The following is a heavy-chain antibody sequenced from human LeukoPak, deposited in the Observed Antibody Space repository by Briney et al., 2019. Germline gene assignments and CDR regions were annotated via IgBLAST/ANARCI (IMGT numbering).Heavy chain of an antibody. V-gene: IGHV4-59*12. Sequence: KASETLSLTCTVSGGSISSYYWSWIRQPPGKGLEWIAYIYYSGSTNYNPSLKSRVTISVDTSKNQFSLKLSSVTAADTAVYYCARETRYYYDSSGYYGGFDYWGQGTLVTVSS. CDR3: ARETRYYYDSSGYYGGFDY. J-gene: IGHJ4*02. CDR2: IYYSGST. CDR1: GGSISSYY. D-gene: IGHD3-22*01.